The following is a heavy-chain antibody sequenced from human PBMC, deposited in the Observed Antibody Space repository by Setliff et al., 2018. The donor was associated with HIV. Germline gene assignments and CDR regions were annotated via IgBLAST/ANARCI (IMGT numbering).Heavy chain of an antibody. V-gene: IGHV4-59*01. CDR2: IYYSGST. CDR3: ARDRVVRGVITTYYYMDV. Sequence: SETLSLTCSVSGDSISNYYWSWIRQPPGKGPEWIGYIYYSGSTNYNPSLKSRVTISVDTSKNQFSLKLSSVTAADTAVYYCARDRVVRGVITTYYYMDVWGKGTTVTVSS. CDR1: GDSISNYY. D-gene: IGHD3-10*01. J-gene: IGHJ6*03.